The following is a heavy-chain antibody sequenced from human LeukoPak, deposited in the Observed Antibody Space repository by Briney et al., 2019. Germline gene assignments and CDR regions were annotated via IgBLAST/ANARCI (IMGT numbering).Heavy chain of an antibody. V-gene: IGHV3-48*01. CDR3: ARGRDSSSSYPGY. CDR2: ISSTSSTV. D-gene: IGHD6-6*01. J-gene: IGHJ4*02. Sequence: GGSLRLSCAVSGFTFSSYSMTWVRQAPGKGLEWVSYISSTSSTVYYADSVKGRFTISRDNVKNSLYLQMNSLRAVDTAVYYCARGRDSSSSYPGYWGQGTLVTVSS. CDR1: GFTFSSYS.